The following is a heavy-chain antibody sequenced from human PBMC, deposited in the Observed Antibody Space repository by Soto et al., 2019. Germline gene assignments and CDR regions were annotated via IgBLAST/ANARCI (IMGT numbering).Heavy chain of an antibody. CDR1: GYTFTGYY. J-gene: IGHJ6*02. Sequence: VKVSCKASGYTFTGYYMHWVRQAPGQGLEWMGWINPNSGGTNYAQKFQGRVTMTRDTSISTAYMELSRLRSDDTAVYYCARVWSDMRIYYYYGMDVWGQGTTVTVSS. CDR2: INPNSGGT. V-gene: IGHV1-2*02. CDR3: ARVWSDMRIYYYYGMDV. D-gene: IGHD3-10*01.